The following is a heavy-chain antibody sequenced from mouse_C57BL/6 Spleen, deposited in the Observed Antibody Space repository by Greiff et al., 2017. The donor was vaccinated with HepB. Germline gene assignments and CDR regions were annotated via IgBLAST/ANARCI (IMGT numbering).Heavy chain of an antibody. D-gene: IGHD4-1*01. J-gene: IGHJ1*03. CDR2: IDPETGGT. Sequence: QVQLQQSGAELVRPGASVTLSCKASGYTFTDYEMHWVKQTPVHGLEWIGAIDPETGGTAYNQKFKGKAILTADKSSSTAYMELRSLTSEDSAVYYCTRDLGHWYFDVWGTGTTVTVS. V-gene: IGHV1-15*01. CDR3: TRDLGHWYFDV. CDR1: GYTFTDYE.